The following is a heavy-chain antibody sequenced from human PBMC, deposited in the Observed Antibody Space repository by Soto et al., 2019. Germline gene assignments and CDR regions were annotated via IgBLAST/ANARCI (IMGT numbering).Heavy chain of an antibody. D-gene: IGHD2-2*01. CDR3: ARHVPAAGYYYGMDV. V-gene: IGHV1-69*12. Sequence: QVQLVQSGAEVKKPGSSVKVSCKASGGTFSSYAISWVRQAPGQGLEWMGGFIPIFGAANYAQKFQGRVTITADESTSTAYVELSSLRSEDTAVYYCARHVPAAGYYYGMDVWGQGTTVTVSS. J-gene: IGHJ6*02. CDR2: FIPIFGAA. CDR1: GGTFSSYA.